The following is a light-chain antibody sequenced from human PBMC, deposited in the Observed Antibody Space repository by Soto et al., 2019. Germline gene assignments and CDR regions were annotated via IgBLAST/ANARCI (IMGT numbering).Light chain of an antibody. V-gene: IGKV3-15*01. Sequence: EIVMTQSPATLYVSPGERATLSCRASQSVSSSLAWYQQKPGQAPRLLIYGASTRATGIPARFSGSGSGTEFTLTISSLQSEDFAVYFCQQFNKWPQTFGQGTKVDIK. CDR1: QSVSSS. CDR2: GAS. J-gene: IGKJ1*01. CDR3: QQFNKWPQT.